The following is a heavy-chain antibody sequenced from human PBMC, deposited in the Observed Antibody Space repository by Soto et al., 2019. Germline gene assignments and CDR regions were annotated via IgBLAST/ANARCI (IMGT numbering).Heavy chain of an antibody. D-gene: IGHD6-19*01. Sequence: EVQLFESGGGLVQPGGSLRLSCAASGFTFSSYAMSWVRQAPGKGLEWVSAISGSGGTTYYADSVKGRFTFSRDNSKNTLYLQMNSLRAEDTAVYYCAKTAHGWFSAFDIWGQGTMVTVSS. J-gene: IGHJ3*02. CDR3: AKTAHGWFSAFDI. CDR2: ISGSGGTT. V-gene: IGHV3-23*01. CDR1: GFTFSSYA.